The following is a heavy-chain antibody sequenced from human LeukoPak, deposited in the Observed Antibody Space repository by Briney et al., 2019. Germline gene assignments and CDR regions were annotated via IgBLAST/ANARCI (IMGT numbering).Heavy chain of an antibody. Sequence: SETLSLTCTVSVDSISTYYWSWLRQPPAKGLEWIGYIRYSGSANYNPSLRSRVTISIDTSKSQFSLKLSSVTAADTAVYHCARLVYDSRGYYFDYWGQGTLVTVSS. J-gene: IGHJ4*02. CDR2: IRYSGSA. CDR3: ARLVYDSRGYYFDY. V-gene: IGHV4-59*08. D-gene: IGHD3-22*01. CDR1: VDSISTYY.